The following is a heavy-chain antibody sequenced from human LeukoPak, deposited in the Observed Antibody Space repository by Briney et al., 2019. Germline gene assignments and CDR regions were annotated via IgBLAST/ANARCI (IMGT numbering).Heavy chain of an antibody. J-gene: IGHJ6*02. D-gene: IGHD1-26*01. V-gene: IGHV3-7*03. CDR3: AKDRGESSYYGMDV. CDR1: GFTFSSYW. Sequence: GGSLRLSCAASGFTFSSYWMTWVRQAPGKGLEWVANIKQDGSKKNYVDSVKGRFTISRDNAKNSLYLQMNSLRAEDTALYYCAKDRGESSYYGMDVWGQGTTVTVSS. CDR2: IKQDGSKK.